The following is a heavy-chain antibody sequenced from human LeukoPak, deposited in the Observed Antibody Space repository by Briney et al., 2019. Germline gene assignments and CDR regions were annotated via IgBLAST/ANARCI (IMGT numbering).Heavy chain of an antibody. J-gene: IGHJ4*02. V-gene: IGHV4-39*02. D-gene: IGHD5-24*01. CDR1: GGSISSSSYY. Sequence: PSETLSLTCTVSGGSISSSSYYWGWIRQPPGKGLEWIGSIYYSGSTYYNPSLKSRVTISVDTSKNQFSLKLSSVTAADTAVYYCARDFLGDGCNYWGQGTLVSVSS. CDR3: ARDFLGDGCNY. CDR2: IYYSGST.